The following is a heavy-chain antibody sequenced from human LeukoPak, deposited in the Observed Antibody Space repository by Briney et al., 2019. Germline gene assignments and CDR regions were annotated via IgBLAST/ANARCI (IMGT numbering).Heavy chain of an antibody. CDR3: ARGIAARHDY. V-gene: IGHV4-59*01. CDR1: GGSISSYY. Sequence: SETLSLTCTVSGGSISSYYWRWLRQPPGKGLEWIGYIYYSGSTNYNPSLKSRVTISVDTSKNQFSLKLSSVTAADTAVYYCARGIAARHDYWGQGTLVTVSS. D-gene: IGHD6-6*01. J-gene: IGHJ4*02. CDR2: IYYSGST.